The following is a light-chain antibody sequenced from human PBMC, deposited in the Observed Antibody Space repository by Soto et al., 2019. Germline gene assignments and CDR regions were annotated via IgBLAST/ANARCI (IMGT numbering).Light chain of an antibody. CDR1: QTVDSNF. CDR2: AAS. V-gene: IGKV3-20*01. Sequence: DIVLTESPGTLSLSRGEGATLSCRASQTVDSNFLAWYQQKPGQAPRLLIYAASTRATGIPDRFSGSGSGTDFTLTIGRLEPEDVAVYYCQQYEAVVTFGQGTKVDI. CDR3: QQYEAVVT. J-gene: IGKJ1*01.